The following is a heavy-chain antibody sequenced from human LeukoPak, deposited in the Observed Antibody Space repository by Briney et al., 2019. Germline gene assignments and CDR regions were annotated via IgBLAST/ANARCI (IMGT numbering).Heavy chain of an antibody. CDR1: GYTFTSYG. CDR2: ISAYNGNT. Sequence: ASVKVSCKASGYTFTSYGISWVRQAPGQGLEWMGWISAYNGNTNFAQKLQGRVTITTDTSTSIAYMELRSLRSDDTAIYYCARDDPQWREHDYWGQGTLVTVSS. V-gene: IGHV1-18*01. D-gene: IGHD6-19*01. CDR3: ARDDPQWREHDY. J-gene: IGHJ4*02.